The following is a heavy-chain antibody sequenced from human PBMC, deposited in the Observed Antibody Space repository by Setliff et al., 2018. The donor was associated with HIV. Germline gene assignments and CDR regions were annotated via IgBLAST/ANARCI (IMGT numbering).Heavy chain of an antibody. Sequence: GGSLRLSCAASRFDFNNYWMCWVRQAPGKGLEWVANIGQDGSEKNYVDSVKGRFTISRDNAENSMDLQMNSLRAEDTAIYYCARKFRPGHGVDVWGQGTTVTVSS. CDR3: ARKFRPGHGVDV. D-gene: IGHD3-10*01. CDR2: IGQDGSEK. CDR1: RFDFNNYW. V-gene: IGHV3-7*01. J-gene: IGHJ6*02.